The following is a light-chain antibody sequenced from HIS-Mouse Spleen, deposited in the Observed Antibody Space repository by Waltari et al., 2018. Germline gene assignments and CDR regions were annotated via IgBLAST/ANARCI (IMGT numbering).Light chain of an antibody. CDR1: ALPKKY. CDR2: EDS. CDR3: YSTDSSGNHRV. Sequence: SYELTQPPSVSVSPGQTARIPCPGNALPKKYSYWYQQKSGQAPVLDIYEDSKRPSGIPERFSGSSSGTMATLTISGAQVEDEADYYCYSTDSSGNHRVFGGGTKLTVL. J-gene: IGLJ2*01. V-gene: IGLV3-10*01.